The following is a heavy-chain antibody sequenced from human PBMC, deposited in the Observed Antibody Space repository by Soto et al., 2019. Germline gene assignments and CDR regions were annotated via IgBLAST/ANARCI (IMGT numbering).Heavy chain of an antibody. Sequence: QVQLVESGGGVVQPGRTLRLSCAASGCTFSRYGMHWVHQAPGKVMEWVAVISYDGSNKYYADSVAGRFTISRDNSKNTLYLQMNSLRAEDTAVYYCAKIGVRFLTDFDYWGQGTLVTVSS. CDR2: ISYDGSNK. CDR1: GCTFSRYG. CDR3: AKIGVRFLTDFDY. J-gene: IGHJ4*02. D-gene: IGHD3-3*01. V-gene: IGHV3-30*18.